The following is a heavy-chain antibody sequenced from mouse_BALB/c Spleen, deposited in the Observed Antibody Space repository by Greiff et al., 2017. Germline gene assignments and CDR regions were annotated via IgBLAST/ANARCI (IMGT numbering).Heavy chain of an antibody. D-gene: IGHD4-1*01. Sequence: EVQRVESGGGLVKPGGSLKLSCAASGFTFSSYAMSWVRQSPEKRLEWVAEISSGGSYTYYPDTVTGRFTISRDNAKNTLYLEMSSLRSEDTAMYYCAREAGTMGGFDYWGQGTTLTVSS. V-gene: IGHV5-9-4*01. CDR2: ISSGGSYT. J-gene: IGHJ2*01. CDR1: GFTFSSYA. CDR3: AREAGTMGGFDY.